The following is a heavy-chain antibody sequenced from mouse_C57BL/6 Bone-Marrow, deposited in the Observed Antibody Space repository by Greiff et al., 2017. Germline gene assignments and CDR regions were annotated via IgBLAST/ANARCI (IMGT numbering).Heavy chain of an antibody. Sequence: EVQLQESGPELVKPGASVKIPCKASGYTFTDYNMDWVKQSHGKSLEWIGDINPNNGGTIYNQKFKGKATLTVDKSSSTAYMELRSLTSEDTAVYYCARGGDDYDGGYCDVWGTGTTVTVSS. J-gene: IGHJ1*03. CDR2: INPNNGGT. D-gene: IGHD2-4*01. CDR3: ARGGDDYDGGYCDV. V-gene: IGHV1-18*01. CDR1: GYTFTDYN.